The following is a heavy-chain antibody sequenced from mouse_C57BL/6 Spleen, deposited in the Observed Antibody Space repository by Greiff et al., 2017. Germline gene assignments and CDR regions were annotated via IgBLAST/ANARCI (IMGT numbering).Heavy chain of an antibody. J-gene: IGHJ2*01. Sequence: VQRVESGAELVRPGTSVKVSCKASGYAFTNYLIEWVKQRPGQGLEWIGVINPGSGGTNYNEKFKGKATLTADKSSSTAYMQLSSLTSEDSAVYFCARRSYSNYFDYWGQGTTLTVSS. CDR1: GYAFTNYL. CDR3: ARRSYSNYFDY. V-gene: IGHV1-54*01. CDR2: INPGSGGT. D-gene: IGHD2-5*01.